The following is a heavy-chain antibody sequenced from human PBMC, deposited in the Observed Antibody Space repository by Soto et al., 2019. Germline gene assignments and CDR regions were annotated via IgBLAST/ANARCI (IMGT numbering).Heavy chain of an antibody. V-gene: IGHV4-31*03. CDR1: GGSISSGGYY. J-gene: IGHJ4*02. CDR2: IYYSGST. Sequence: QVQLQESGPGLVKPSQTLSLTCTVSGGSISSGGYYWSWIRQHPGKGLEWIGYIYYSGSTYYNPCLKSRVTISVDTSKNQFSLELSFVTAADTAVYYCARAATVTYPFDYWGQGTLVTVSS. CDR3: ARAATVTYPFDY. D-gene: IGHD4-17*01.